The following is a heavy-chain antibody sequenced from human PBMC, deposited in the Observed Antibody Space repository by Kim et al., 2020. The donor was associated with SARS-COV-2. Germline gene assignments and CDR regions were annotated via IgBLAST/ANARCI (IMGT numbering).Heavy chain of an antibody. CDR3: ATGTQEELRWFGELLLG. CDR2: IYYSGST. D-gene: IGHD3-10*01. Sequence: SETLSLTCTVSGGSISSSSYYWGWIRQPPGKGLAWIGSIYYSGSTYYNPSLKSRVTISVDTSKNQFSLKLSSVTAADTAVYYCATGTQEELRWFGELLLGWGQGTLVTVSS. V-gene: IGHV4-39*01. J-gene: IGHJ4*02. CDR1: GGSISSSSYY.